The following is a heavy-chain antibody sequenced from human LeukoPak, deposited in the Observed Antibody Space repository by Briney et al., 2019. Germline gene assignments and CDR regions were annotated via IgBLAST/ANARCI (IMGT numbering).Heavy chain of an antibody. J-gene: IGHJ2*01. Sequence: PSQALSLTCAVYGGSFSGYYWSWIRQPPGKGLEWIGEINHSGSTNYNPSLKSRVTISVDTSKNQCSLKLSSVTAADTAVYYCARPVTELTGWYFDLWGRGTLVTVSS. V-gene: IGHV4-34*01. D-gene: IGHD1-14*01. CDR3: ARPVTELTGWYFDL. CDR2: INHSGST. CDR1: GGSFSGYY.